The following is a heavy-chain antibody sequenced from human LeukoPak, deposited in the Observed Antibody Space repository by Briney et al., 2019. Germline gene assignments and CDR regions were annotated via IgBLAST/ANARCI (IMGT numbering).Heavy chain of an antibody. CDR2: ISGSGGST. V-gene: IGHV3-23*01. CDR3: AKSRTAIVVVTTGAFDI. Sequence: PGGSLRLSCAASGFTFSSYAMSWVRQAPGKGLEWVSAISGSGGSTYYADSVEGRFTISRDNSKNTLYLQMNSLRAEDTAVYYCAKSRTAIVVVTTGAFDIWGQGTMVTVSS. CDR1: GFTFSSYA. D-gene: IGHD3-22*01. J-gene: IGHJ3*02.